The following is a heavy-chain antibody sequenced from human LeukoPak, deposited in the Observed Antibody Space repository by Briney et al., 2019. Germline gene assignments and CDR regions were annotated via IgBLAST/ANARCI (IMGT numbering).Heavy chain of an antibody. CDR2: IYSGGST. CDR1: GFTVSSNY. CDR3: ARDRYYGSGTFDY. D-gene: IGHD3-10*01. V-gene: IGHV3-66*02. Sequence: GGSLRLSCAASGFTVSSNYMSWVRQAPGKGLEWVSVIYSGGSTYYADSVKGRFTISRDNSKNTLYLQMNSLRAEDTAVYYCARDRYYGSGTFDYLGQGTLVTVSS. J-gene: IGHJ4*02.